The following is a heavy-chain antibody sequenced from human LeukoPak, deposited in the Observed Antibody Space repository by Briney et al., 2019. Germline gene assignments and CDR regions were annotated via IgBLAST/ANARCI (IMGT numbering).Heavy chain of an antibody. V-gene: IGHV4-34*01. CDR2: INHSGST. D-gene: IGHD1-26*01. J-gene: IGHJ5*02. Sequence: SETLSLTCAVYGGSFSGYYWSWIRQPPGKGLEWIGEINHSGSTNYNPSLKSRVTISVDTSKNQFSLKLSSVTAADTAVYYCTREVRSAWASFDPWGQGTLVIVSS. CDR3: TREVRSAWASFDP. CDR1: GGSFSGYY.